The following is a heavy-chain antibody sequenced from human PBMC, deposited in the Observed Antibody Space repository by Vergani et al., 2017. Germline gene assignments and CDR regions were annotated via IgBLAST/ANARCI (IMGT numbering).Heavy chain of an antibody. Sequence: EVQLVESGGGLVQPGRSLRLSCAASGFTFDDYAMHWVRQAPGKGLEWVSGISWNSGSICYADSVKGRFTISRDNAKNSLYLQMNSLKAEDTALYYCAKDCGESEGYYSGVDYWGQGTLGTGAS. J-gene: IGHJ4*02. D-gene: IGHD5-18*01. CDR1: GFTFDDYA. CDR2: ISWNSGSI. V-gene: IGHV3-9*01. CDR3: AKDCGESEGYYSGVDY.